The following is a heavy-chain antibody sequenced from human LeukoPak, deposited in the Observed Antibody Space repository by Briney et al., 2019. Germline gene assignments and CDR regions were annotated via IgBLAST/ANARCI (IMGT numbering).Heavy chain of an antibody. D-gene: IGHD3-22*01. J-gene: IGHJ4*02. CDR1: GFTFSTYD. CDR2: ITDSGGSM. V-gene: IGHV3-23*01. Sequence: GGTLRLSCAASGFTFSTYDMSWVRQAPGKGLEWVSTITDSGGSMYYADSVKGRFTISRDNSKNTLYLQMNSLRAEDTAVYYCAKGTYYYDSSGYYGGYYFDYWGQGTLVTVSS. CDR3: AKGTYYYDSSGYYGGYYFDY.